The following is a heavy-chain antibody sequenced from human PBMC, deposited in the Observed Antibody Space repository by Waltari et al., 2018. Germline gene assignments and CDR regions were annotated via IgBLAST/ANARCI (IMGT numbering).Heavy chain of an antibody. CDR3: AREVVPAAIVGWFDP. J-gene: IGHJ5*02. D-gene: IGHD2-2*02. V-gene: IGHV1-3*01. CDR1: GYTFTSYA. CDR2: INAGNGNT. Sequence: QVQLVQSGAEVKKPGASVKVSCKASGYTFTSYAMHLVRQAPGQRLEWMGWINAGNGNTKYSQKFQGRVTITRDTSASTAYMELSSLRSEDTAVYYCAREVVPAAIVGWFDPWGQGTLVTVSS.